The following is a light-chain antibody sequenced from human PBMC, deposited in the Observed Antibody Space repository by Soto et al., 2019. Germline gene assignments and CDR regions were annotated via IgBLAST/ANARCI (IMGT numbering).Light chain of an antibody. CDR1: QSISSN. CDR2: AAS. J-gene: IGKJ4*01. Sequence: EIVMTQSPATLSVSPGERATLSYRASQSISSNLAWYQQKPGQAPRLLIYAASTRATGFPARFSGSGSGTEFTLTISSLQSEDFAVYYCQQYTNWPPSFGGGTKVQIK. CDR3: QQYTNWPPS. V-gene: IGKV3-15*01.